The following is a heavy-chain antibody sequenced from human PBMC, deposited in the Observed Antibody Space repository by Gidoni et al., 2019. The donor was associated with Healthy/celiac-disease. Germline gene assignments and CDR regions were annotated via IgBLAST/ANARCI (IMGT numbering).Heavy chain of an antibody. CDR1: GFSFTNAW. Sequence: EVQLVVSGGGLVKPAGSLRLSCAASGFSFTNAWMSWVRQAPGKGLEWVGRIKSKTDGGTTDYAAPVKGRFTISRDDSKNTLYLQMNSLKTEDTAVYYCTTDIVVVPAARFDPWGQGTLVTVSS. V-gene: IGHV3-15*01. J-gene: IGHJ5*02. CDR2: IKSKTDGGTT. CDR3: TTDIVVVPAARFDP. D-gene: IGHD2-2*01.